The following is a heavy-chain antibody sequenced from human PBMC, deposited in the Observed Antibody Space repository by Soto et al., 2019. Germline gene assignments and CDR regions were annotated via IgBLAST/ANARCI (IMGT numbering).Heavy chain of an antibody. CDR1: GFTFKYYA. D-gene: IGHD2-8*01. V-gene: IGHV3-23*01. CDR2: ISGSGDKT. J-gene: IGHJ1*01. Sequence: EVQLLQSGGGLAQPGTSLRLSCAASGFTFKYYAMTWVRQAPGKGLERVSTISGSGDKTDYADSVKGRCRVSRDNSKDALYLQMDSLRADDTALYYCARESKWYGGQYFQDWGQGTLVTVSS. CDR3: ARESKWYGGQYFQD.